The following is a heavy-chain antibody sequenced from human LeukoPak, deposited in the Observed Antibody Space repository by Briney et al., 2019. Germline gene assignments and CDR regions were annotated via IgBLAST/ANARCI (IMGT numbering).Heavy chain of an antibody. Sequence: GGSLRLSCAASGFTFSSYGMHWVRQAPGKGLEWVAVIWYDGSNKYYADSVKGRFTISRDNSKNTLYLQMNSLRAEDTAVYHCARDGGYEYYFDYWGQGTLVTVSS. D-gene: IGHD5-12*01. V-gene: IGHV3-33*01. CDR3: ARDGGYEYYFDY. CDR1: GFTFSSYG. J-gene: IGHJ4*02. CDR2: IWYDGSNK.